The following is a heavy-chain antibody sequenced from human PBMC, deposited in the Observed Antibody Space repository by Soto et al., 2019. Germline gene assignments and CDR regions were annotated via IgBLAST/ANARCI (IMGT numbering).Heavy chain of an antibody. V-gene: IGHV5-10-1*03. CDR2: IDPSDSYT. CDR3: ARRSGTLDTVVPAAVHTYYYYGMDV. D-gene: IGHD2-2*01. Sequence: EVQLVQSGAEVKKPGESLRISCKGSGYSFTSYWISWVRQMPGKGLEWMGRIDPSDSYTNYSPSFQGHVTISADKSISTASLQWSSLKASDTAMYYCARRSGTLDTVVPAAVHTYYYYGMDVWGQGTTVTVSS. J-gene: IGHJ6*02. CDR1: GYSFTSYW.